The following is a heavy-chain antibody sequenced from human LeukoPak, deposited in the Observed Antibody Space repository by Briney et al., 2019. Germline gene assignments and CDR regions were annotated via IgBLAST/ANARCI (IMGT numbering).Heavy chain of an antibody. D-gene: IGHD5-24*01. CDR3: AREGGYNPFDY. CDR2: INSDGTNT. V-gene: IGHV3-74*01. Sequence: GGSLRLSCAASGFTFSNYWMHWVRQAPGKGLVWVSRINSDGTNTNYADSVKGRFTISRDDAKNTLYLQMNSLRAEDTAVYYCAREGGYNPFDYWGQGTLVTVSS. J-gene: IGHJ4*02. CDR1: GFTFSNYW.